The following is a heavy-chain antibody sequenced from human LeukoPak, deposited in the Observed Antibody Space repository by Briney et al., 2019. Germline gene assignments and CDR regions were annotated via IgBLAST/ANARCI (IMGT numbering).Heavy chain of an antibody. CDR1: GGSISSGGYS. J-gene: IGHJ4*02. CDR3: ARTTGIAAAFDY. D-gene: IGHD6-13*01. V-gene: IGHV4-30-2*01. Sequence: KASQTLSLTCAVSGGSISSGGYSWSWIRQPLGKGLEWIGYIYHSGSTYYNPSLKSRVTISVDRSKNQFSLKLSSVTAADTAVYYCARTTGIAAAFDYWGQGTLVTVSS. CDR2: IYHSGST.